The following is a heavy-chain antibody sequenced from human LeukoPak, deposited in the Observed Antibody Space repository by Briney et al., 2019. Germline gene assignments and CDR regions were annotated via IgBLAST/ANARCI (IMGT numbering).Heavy chain of an antibody. V-gene: IGHV3-11*01. J-gene: IGHJ4*02. CDR3: ARWENDIVVVPDTNFDY. D-gene: IGHD2-2*01. Sequence: GGSLRLSCAASGFTFSDYYMSWIRQAPGPGLEWVSYISSSGSTIYYADSVKGRFTISRDNAKNSLYLQMNSLRAEDTAVYYCARWENDIVVVPDTNFDYWGQGTLVTVSS. CDR2: ISSSGSTI. CDR1: GFTFSDYY.